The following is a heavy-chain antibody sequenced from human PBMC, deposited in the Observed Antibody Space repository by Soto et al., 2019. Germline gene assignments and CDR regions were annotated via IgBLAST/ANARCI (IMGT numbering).Heavy chain of an antibody. CDR1: GGSISSYY. J-gene: IGHJ4*02. CDR2: IYYSGST. Sequence: SETLSLTCTVSGGSISSYYWSWIRQPPGKGLEWIGYIYYSGSTNYNPSLKSRVTISVDTSKNQFSLKLSSVTAADTAVYYCARDGARKNYYDSDFDYWGQGTLVTVSS. V-gene: IGHV4-59*01. CDR3: ARDGARKNYYDSDFDY. D-gene: IGHD3-22*01.